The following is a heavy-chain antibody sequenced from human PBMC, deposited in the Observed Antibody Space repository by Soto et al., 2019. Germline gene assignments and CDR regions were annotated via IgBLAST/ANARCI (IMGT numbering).Heavy chain of an antibody. CDR1: GGSFSGYY. V-gene: IGHV4-34*01. CDR2: INHSGST. J-gene: IGHJ6*03. Sequence: PSETLSLTCAVYGGSFSGYYWSWIRQPPGKGLEWIGEINHSGSTNYNPSLKSRVTISVDTSKNQFSLKLSSVTAADTAVYYCARGGGGSSSISFDYYYYMDVWGKGTTVTVSS. CDR3: ARGGGGSSSISFDYYYYMDV. D-gene: IGHD6-6*01.